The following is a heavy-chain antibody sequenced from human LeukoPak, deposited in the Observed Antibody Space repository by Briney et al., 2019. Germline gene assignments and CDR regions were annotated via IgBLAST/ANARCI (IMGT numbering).Heavy chain of an antibody. CDR3: AKSLTSNVADLDY. CDR2: ISYDGGNK. CDR1: GFTFSNYG. V-gene: IGHV3-33*03. D-gene: IGHD4-11*01. J-gene: IGHJ4*02. Sequence: GGSLRLSCAVSGFTFSNYGMQWVRQAPGKGLDWLALISYDGGNKYYTDSVKGRFTISRDNSKSTLYLQMNSLRAEDTALYYCAKSLTSNVADLDYWGQGTLVTVSS.